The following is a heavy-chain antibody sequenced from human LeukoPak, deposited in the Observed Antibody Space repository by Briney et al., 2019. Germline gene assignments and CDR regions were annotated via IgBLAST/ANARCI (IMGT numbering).Heavy chain of an antibody. D-gene: IGHD1-1*01. Sequence: ASVKVSCKASGGTFSSYAISWVRQAPGQGLEWMGGIIPIFGTANYAQKFQGRVTITADESTSTAYMELSSLRSEDTAVCYCARVTSWNDGGWGQGTLVTVSS. V-gene: IGHV1-69*13. CDR2: IIPIFGTA. CDR1: GGTFSSYA. J-gene: IGHJ4*02. CDR3: ARVTSWNDGG.